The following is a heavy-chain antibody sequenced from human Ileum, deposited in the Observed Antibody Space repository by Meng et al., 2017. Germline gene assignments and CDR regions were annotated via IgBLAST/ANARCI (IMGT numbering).Heavy chain of an antibody. CDR1: GFTFRDYA. CDR3: SRQVEQHGGYFDY. D-gene: IGHD1/OR15-1a*01. Sequence: GPRVESGGGLDQPGGSLKLSCAVAGFTFRDYAIHWVRQASGKGLEWVGRIRSKANSYATAYAVSVKGRVTVSRDDSKNTAYLQIDSLKTDDTAVYYCSRQVEQHGGYFDYWGQGALVTVSS. J-gene: IGHJ4*02. V-gene: IGHV3-73*02. CDR2: IRSKANSYAT.